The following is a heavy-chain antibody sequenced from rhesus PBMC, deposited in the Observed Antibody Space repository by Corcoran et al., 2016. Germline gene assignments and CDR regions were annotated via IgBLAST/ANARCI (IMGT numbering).Heavy chain of an antibody. CDR2: ISGRGGST. CDR3: AKVLVVVAIGWDY. CDR1: GGSISSNY. Sequence: QLQLQESGPGLVKPSETLYLTGAVSGGSISSNYWSWIRQPPGKGLEWIVRISGRGGSTHYNPSPKSRVTISTDTSKNQFSLKLSSVTAADTAVYYCAKVLVVVAIGWDYWGQGVLVTVSS. V-gene: IGHV4-173*01. D-gene: IGHD2-21*01. J-gene: IGHJ4*01.